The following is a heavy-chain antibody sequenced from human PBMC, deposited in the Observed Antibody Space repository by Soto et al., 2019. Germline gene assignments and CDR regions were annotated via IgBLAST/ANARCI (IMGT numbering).Heavy chain of an antibody. CDR1: SDSISSYY. V-gene: IGHV4-59*08. J-gene: IGHJ4*02. CDR2: TDYSGNT. D-gene: IGHD6-19*01. CDR3: ARAVGDPLYFLHY. Sequence: QVQLQESGPGLVRPSEILSLTCTVSSDSISSYYWIWIRQSPGKGLDWIGYTDYSGNTNYNPSLKSRVTISGDTAKKQSSLRLSPVPAADTAVYYCARAVGDPLYFLHYWGQGTLVTVSS.